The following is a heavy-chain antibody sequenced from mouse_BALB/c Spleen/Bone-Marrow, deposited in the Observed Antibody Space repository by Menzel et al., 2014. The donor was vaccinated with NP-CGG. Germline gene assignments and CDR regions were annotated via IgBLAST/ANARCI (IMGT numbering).Heavy chain of an antibody. V-gene: IGHV14-3*02. Sequence: VQLQQPGAELVKPGASAKLSCTASGFNIKDTYMHWVKQRPERGLEWIGRIDPANGDTKYDPKFQGKATITADTSSNTAYLQLSSLTSEDTAVYYCARYLIFYDYDEAMDYWGQGTSVTVSS. CDR2: IDPANGDT. CDR3: ARYLIFYDYDEAMDY. J-gene: IGHJ4*01. CDR1: GFNIKDTY. D-gene: IGHD2-4*01.